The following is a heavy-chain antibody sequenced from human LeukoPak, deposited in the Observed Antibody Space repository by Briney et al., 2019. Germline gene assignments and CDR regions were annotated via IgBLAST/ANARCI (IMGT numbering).Heavy chain of an antibody. CDR3: ARDGYYDSSGYHYPRSPYYFDY. Sequence: ASVKVSCKASGYTFTSYAMSWVRQAPGQGLEWMGWITTNTGNPTYAQGFTGRFVFSLATSVSTAYLQISSLKAEDTAVYCCARDGYYDSSGYHYPRSPYYFDYWGQRTLVTVSS. J-gene: IGHJ4*02. V-gene: IGHV7-4-1*02. CDR2: ITTNTGNP. D-gene: IGHD3-22*01. CDR1: GYTFTSYA.